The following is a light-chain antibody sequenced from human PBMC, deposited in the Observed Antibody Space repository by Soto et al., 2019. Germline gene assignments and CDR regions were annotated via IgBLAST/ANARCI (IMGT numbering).Light chain of an antibody. Sequence: QSALTQPASVSGSPGQSITISCTGTSRDVGGYNYVSWHQQHPGKAPKVIITEVSNRPSGVSNRFSVSKSGNTASLTISGLQAEDEVDYYCRSYISSSTFVVFGGGTKRTVL. CDR2: EVS. J-gene: IGLJ2*01. CDR1: SRDVGGYNY. V-gene: IGLV2-14*01. CDR3: RSYISSSTFVV.